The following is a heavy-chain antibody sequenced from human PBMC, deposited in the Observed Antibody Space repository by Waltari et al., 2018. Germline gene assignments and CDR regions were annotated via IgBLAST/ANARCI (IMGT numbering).Heavy chain of an antibody. Sequence: EVQLVESGGGLVKPGGSLRLSCAASGFTFSNAWMSWVRQAPGKGLAWVGRIKSKTDGGTTDYAAPVKGRFTISRDDSKNTLYLQMNSLKTEDTAVYYCTTDSTKRITIFGVVIRTFDYWGQGTLVTISS. CDR1: GFTFSNAW. D-gene: IGHD3-3*01. CDR3: TTDSTKRITIFGVVIRTFDY. CDR2: IKSKTDGGTT. V-gene: IGHV3-15*01. J-gene: IGHJ4*02.